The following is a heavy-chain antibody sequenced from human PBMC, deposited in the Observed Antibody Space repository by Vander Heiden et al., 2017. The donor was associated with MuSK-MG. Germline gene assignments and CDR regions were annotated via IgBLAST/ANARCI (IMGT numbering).Heavy chain of an antibody. CDR1: GFTFSDHY. Sequence: EVLLVESGGGLVQPGGSLRLSCAASGFTFSDHYLDWVRQAPGKGLEWVGRIRNKANSYTTEYAASVEGRFTISRDDSRNSLYLQINSLKTEDTAVYYCARASMVRGVYPFEYWGQGTLVTVSS. J-gene: IGHJ4*02. CDR3: ARASMVRGVYPFEY. CDR2: IRNKANSYTT. D-gene: IGHD3-10*01. V-gene: IGHV3-72*01.